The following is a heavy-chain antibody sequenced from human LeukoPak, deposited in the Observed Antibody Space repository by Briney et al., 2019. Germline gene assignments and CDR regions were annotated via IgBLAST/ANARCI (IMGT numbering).Heavy chain of an antibody. D-gene: IGHD3-9*01. CDR2: ISSSSSYS. Sequence: GGSLRLSCIVSGIPFSDYYMNWIRQAPGKGLEWISYISSSSSYSDYADSVKGRFTISRDNAKNSLYLQMNSLRAEDTAVYYCARGNTIIGMVHFDHWGQGTLVTVSS. V-gene: IGHV3-11*06. CDR1: GIPFSDYY. CDR3: ARGNTIIGMVHFDH. J-gene: IGHJ4*02.